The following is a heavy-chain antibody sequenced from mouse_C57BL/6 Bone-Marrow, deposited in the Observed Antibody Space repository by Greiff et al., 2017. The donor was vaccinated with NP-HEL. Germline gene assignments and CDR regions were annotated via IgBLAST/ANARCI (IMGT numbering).Heavy chain of an antibody. CDR3: ARPYYYGSSLYFDY. J-gene: IGHJ2*01. CDR2: IYPGSGST. V-gene: IGHV1-55*01. D-gene: IGHD1-1*01. Sequence: VQLQQPGAELVKPGASVKMSCKASGYTFTSYWITWVKQRPGQGLEWIGDIYPGSGSTNYNEKFKSKATLTVDTSSSTAYMQLSSLTSEDSAVYYCARPYYYGSSLYFDYWGQGTTLTVSS. CDR1: GYTFTSYW.